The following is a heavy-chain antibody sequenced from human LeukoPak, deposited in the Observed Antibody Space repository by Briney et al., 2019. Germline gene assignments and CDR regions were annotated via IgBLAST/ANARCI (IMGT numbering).Heavy chain of an antibody. Sequence: SETLSLTCTVSGGSISSSSYYWGWIRQPPGKGLEWIGSIYYSGSTYYNPSLKSRVTISVDTSKNQFSLKLSSVTAADTAVYYCARHVRADSSTVGGRVYWGQGTLVTASS. D-gene: IGHD3-10*02. CDR1: GGSISSSSYY. CDR2: IYYSGST. V-gene: IGHV4-39*01. CDR3: ARHVRADSSTVGGRVY. J-gene: IGHJ4*02.